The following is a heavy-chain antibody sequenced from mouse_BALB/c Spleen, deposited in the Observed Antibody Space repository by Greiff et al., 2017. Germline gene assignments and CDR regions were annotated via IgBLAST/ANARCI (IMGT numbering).Heavy chain of an antibody. CDR3: ASLTTATGYFDY. CDR1: GFAFSSYD. CDR2: ISSGGGST. J-gene: IGHJ2*01. V-gene: IGHV5-12-1*01. D-gene: IGHD1-2*01. Sequence: EVQRVESGGGLVKPGGSLKLSCAASGFAFSSYDMSWVRQTPEKRLEWVAYISSGGGSTYYPDTVKGRFTISRDNAKNTLYLQMSSLKSEDTAMYYCASLTTATGYFDYWGQGTTLTVSS.